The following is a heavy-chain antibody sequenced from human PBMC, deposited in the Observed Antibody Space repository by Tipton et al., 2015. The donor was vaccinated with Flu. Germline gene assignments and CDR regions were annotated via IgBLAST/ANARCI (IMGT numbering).Heavy chain of an antibody. CDR2: LYTSGST. J-gene: IGHJ3*02. V-gene: IGHV4-61*02. Sequence: TLSLTCTVSGGSISSGSYYGSWIRQPAGKGLEWIGRLYTSGSTNYNPSLKSRVTISVDTSKTQFSLKLSSVTAADTAVYYCAREGFDSSGYRAGDAFDIWGQGTMVPVTS. CDR3: AREGFDSSGYRAGDAFDI. CDR1: GGSISSGSYY. D-gene: IGHD3-22*01.